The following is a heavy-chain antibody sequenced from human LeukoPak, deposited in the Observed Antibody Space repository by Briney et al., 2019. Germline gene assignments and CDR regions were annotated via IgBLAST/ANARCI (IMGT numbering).Heavy chain of an antibody. CDR3: ARDLYRIVVVPHYFDY. V-gene: IGHV3-7*01. D-gene: IGHD3-22*01. CDR2: IKQDGSGK. CDR1: GFTFSSYW. Sequence: QSGGSLRLSCAASGFTFSSYWMSWVRQAPGKGLEWVANIKQDGSGKYYVDSVKGRFTISRDNAKNSLYLQMDSLRAEDTAVYYCARDLYRIVVVPHYFDYWGQGTLVTVSS. J-gene: IGHJ4*02.